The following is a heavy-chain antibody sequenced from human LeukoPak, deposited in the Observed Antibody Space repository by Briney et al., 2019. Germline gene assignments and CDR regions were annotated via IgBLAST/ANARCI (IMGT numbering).Heavy chain of an antibody. D-gene: IGHD4-23*01. CDR1: GGSISSSSYY. J-gene: IGHJ4*02. CDR2: IYYSGST. Sequence: PSETLSLTCTVSGGSISSSSYYRGLIRQPPGKGLELIGSIYYSGSTYYNPSLKSRVTISVDTSKNQFSLKLSSVTAADTAVYYCARWRGYGGNSFYYFDYWGQGTLVTVSS. V-gene: IGHV4-39*07. CDR3: ARWRGYGGNSFYYFDY.